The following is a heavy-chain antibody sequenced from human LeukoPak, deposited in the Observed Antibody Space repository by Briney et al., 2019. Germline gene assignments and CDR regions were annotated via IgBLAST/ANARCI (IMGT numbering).Heavy chain of an antibody. Sequence: GASVKVSCKASGYTFTSYAMNWVRQAPGQGLEWRGWINTNTGNPTYAQGFTGRFDFSLDTSVSTAYLQISSLKAEDTAVYYCARDGLGYGSGSYSYYYYGMDVWGQGTTVTVSS. CDR2: INTNTGNP. V-gene: IGHV7-4-1*02. CDR3: ARDGLGYGSGSYSYYYYGMDV. CDR1: GYTFTSYA. J-gene: IGHJ6*02. D-gene: IGHD3-10*01.